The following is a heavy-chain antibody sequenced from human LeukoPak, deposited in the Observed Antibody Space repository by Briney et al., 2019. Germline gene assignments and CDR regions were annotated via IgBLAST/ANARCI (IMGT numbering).Heavy chain of an antibody. V-gene: IGHV3-21*01. D-gene: IGHD1-7*01. J-gene: IGHJ4*02. CDR3: AMKATGTTYFDY. CDR2: ISSSSSYI. CDR1: GFTFSSYN. Sequence: GGSLRLSYAASGFTFSSYNMNWVRQAPGKGLEWVSSISSSSSYIYYADSVKGRFTISRDNAKNSLYLQMNSLRAEDTAVYYCAMKATGTTYFDYWGQGTLVTVSS.